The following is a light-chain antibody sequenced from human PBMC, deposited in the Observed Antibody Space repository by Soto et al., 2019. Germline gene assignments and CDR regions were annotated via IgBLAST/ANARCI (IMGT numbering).Light chain of an antibody. Sequence: EMVSKQSPCTLCMSPGERASLSCRSSQSLISSFLAWFQQRLGLAPRLLIYATCNRATGIPDRFSGSGSGTDFTLTISRLEPEDFAVYYCHQYGTSGGTFGQGTKVDIK. CDR3: HQYGTSGGT. V-gene: IGKV3-20*01. CDR1: QSLISSF. CDR2: ATC. J-gene: IGKJ1*01.